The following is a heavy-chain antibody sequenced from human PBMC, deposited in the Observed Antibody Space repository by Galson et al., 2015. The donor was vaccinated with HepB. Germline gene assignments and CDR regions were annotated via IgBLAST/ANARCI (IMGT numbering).Heavy chain of an antibody. V-gene: IGHV3-21*01. J-gene: IGHJ1*01. CDR3: VGDNKEYCSSTSCYTTEYFQH. CDR2: ISSSSNYI. CDR1: GFTFTTYS. D-gene: IGHD2-2*02. Sequence: SLRLSCAASGFTFTTYSMNWVRQAPGKGLEWVSSISSSSNYIYYADSVKGRFTISRDNAKNSLYLQMNSLRAEDTAVYYCVGDNKEYCSSTSCYTTEYFQHWGQGTLVTVSS.